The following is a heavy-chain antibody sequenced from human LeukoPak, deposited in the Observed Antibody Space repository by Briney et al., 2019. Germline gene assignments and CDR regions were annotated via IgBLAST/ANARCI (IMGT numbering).Heavy chain of an antibody. J-gene: IGHJ5*02. CDR3: ARHCLHSGALLWFGGRRDWFDP. CDR2: INHSGST. V-gene: IGHV4-34*01. CDR1: GYSINSGYY. D-gene: IGHD3-10*01. Sequence: SETLSLTCSVSGYSINSGYYWSWIRQPPGKGLEWIGEINHSGSTNYNPSLKSRVTISVDTSKNQFSLKLSSVTAADTAVYYCARHCLHSGALLWFGGRRDWFDPWGQGTLVTVSS.